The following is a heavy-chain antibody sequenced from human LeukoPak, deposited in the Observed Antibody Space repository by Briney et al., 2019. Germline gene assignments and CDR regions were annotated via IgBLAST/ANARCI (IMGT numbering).Heavy chain of an antibody. V-gene: IGHV3-74*01. J-gene: IGHJ5*01. Sequence: GGSLRLSCAASGFTFTNFWMNWVRQTPGKGLMWVSRIQTDGSTRYAESVKGRFTISRDNAKNTVYLQMNTLCAEDTAIYYCARGLHWNDFNWFDSWGQGTLVTVSS. CDR1: GFTFTNFW. CDR3: ARGLHWNDFNWFDS. CDR2: IQTDGST. D-gene: IGHD1-1*01.